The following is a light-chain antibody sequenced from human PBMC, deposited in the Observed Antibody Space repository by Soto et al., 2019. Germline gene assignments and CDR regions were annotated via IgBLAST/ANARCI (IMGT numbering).Light chain of an antibody. CDR1: SSDVGGYNY. V-gene: IGLV2-8*01. CDR3: SSYAGSTYD. Sequence: QSVLTQPPSAPGSPGQSVTISCTGTSSDVGGYNYVSWYQQHPGKAPKLMIYEVSKRPSGVPDRFSGSKSGNTASLTVSGLQAEDEADYYCSSYAGSTYDFGTGTKVTVL. CDR2: EVS. J-gene: IGLJ1*01.